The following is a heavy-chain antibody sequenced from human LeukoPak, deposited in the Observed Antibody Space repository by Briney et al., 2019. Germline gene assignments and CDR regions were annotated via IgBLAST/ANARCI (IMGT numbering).Heavy chain of an antibody. CDR1: GYTFTSYT. D-gene: IGHD1-26*01. Sequence: ASVKVSCKASGYTFTSYTLHWVRQARGQGLEWMGWICGGNGNTKYSQKFQGRVTIARDTSATTAYMELSSLRSEDTAVYCCARQPVVGAFDSWGQGALVTVSS. CDR3: ARQPVVGAFDS. CDR2: ICGGNGNT. J-gene: IGHJ4*02. V-gene: IGHV1-3*01.